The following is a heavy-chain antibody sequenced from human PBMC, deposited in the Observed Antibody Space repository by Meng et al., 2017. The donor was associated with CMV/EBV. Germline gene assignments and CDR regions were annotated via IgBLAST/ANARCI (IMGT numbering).Heavy chain of an antibody. CDR1: GYTFTSYY. CDR2: INPSGGST. V-gene: IGHV1-46*01. CDR3: AREEGIAARSDWFDP. Sequence: QGQLVQSGAEVKKPGASGKVSCKASGYTFTSYYMHWVRQAPGQGLEWMGIINPSGGSTSYAQKFQGRVTMTRDTSTSTVYMELSSLRSEDTAVYYCAREEGIAARSDWFDPWGQGTLVTVSS. J-gene: IGHJ5*02. D-gene: IGHD6-6*01.